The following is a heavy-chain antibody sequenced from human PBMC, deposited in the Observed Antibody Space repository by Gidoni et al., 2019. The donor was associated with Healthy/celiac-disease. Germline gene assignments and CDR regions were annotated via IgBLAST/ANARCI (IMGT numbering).Heavy chain of an antibody. CDR1: GFTFSSYD. CDR3: AKDDFYDILTGPPDY. Sequence: EVQLLESGGGLVQPGGSLRLSCAAAGFTFSSYDMSWVRQAPGKGLEWVSAISGSGGSTYYADSVKGRFTISRDNSKNTLYLQMNSLRAEDTAVYYCAKDDFYDILTGPPDYWGQGTLVTVSS. CDR2: ISGSGGST. D-gene: IGHD3-9*01. V-gene: IGHV3-23*01. J-gene: IGHJ4*02.